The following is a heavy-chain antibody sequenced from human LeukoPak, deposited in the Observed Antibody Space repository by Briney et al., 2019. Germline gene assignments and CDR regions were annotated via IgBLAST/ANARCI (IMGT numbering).Heavy chain of an antibody. D-gene: IGHD5-18*01. CDR2: IIPIFGTA. Sequence: PEASVKVSCKASGGTFSSYAISWVRQAPGQGLEWMGGIIPIFGTANYAQKFQGRVTITADESTSTAYMELSSLRSEDTAVYYCARAPPGDTAKWIDAFDIWGQGTMVTVSS. CDR1: GGTFSSYA. J-gene: IGHJ3*02. V-gene: IGHV1-69*13. CDR3: ARAPPGDTAKWIDAFDI.